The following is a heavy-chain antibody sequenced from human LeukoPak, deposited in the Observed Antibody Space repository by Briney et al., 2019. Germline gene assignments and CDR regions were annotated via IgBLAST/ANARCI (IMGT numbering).Heavy chain of an antibody. CDR1: GFTFSSYG. V-gene: IGHV3-30*02. CDR3: AKDRVRGVIGNSDF. CDR2: IRYDGSDK. Sequence: PGGSLRLSCAASGFTFSSYGMNWVRQAPGKGLEWVAIIRYDGSDKYYADSVKGRFTISRDNSKNTLYLQMNSLRADDTAVYYCAKDRVRGVIGNSDFWGQGTLVTVSS. D-gene: IGHD3-10*01. J-gene: IGHJ4*02.